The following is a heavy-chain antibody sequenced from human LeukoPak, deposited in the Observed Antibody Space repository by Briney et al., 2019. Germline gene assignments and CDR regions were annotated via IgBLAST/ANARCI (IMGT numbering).Heavy chain of an antibody. V-gene: IGHV1-46*01. CDR2: INPSGGST. CDR3: ARGYGLEYYYYGMDV. J-gene: IGHJ6*02. Sequence: ASVKVSCKASGYTVTSYYMHWVRQAPGQGLEWMGIINPSGGSTSYAQKFQGRVTMTRDTSTSTVYMELSSLRSEDTAVYYCARGYGLEYYYYGMDVWGQGTTVTVSS. CDR1: GYTVTSYY. D-gene: IGHD3-3*01.